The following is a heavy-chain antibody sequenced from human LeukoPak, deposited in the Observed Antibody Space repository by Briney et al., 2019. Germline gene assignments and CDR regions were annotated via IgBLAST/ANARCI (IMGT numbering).Heavy chain of an antibody. D-gene: IGHD5-18*01. CDR2: ISSSSSYI. J-gene: IGHJ6*03. CDR1: GFTFSSYS. Sequence: GGSLRLSCAASGFTFSSYSMNWVRQAPGKGLEWVSSISSSSSYIYYADSVKGRFTISRDNAKNSLFLQMNSLRAEDTAVYYCARDEYSYGYYYYYMDVWGKGNTVTVSS. CDR3: ARDEYSYGYYYYYMDV. V-gene: IGHV3-21*01.